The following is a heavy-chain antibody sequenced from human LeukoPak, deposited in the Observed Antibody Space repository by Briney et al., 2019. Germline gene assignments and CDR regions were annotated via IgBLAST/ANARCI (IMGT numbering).Heavy chain of an antibody. CDR1: GFTFSSYA. Sequence: GGSLRLSCAASGFTFSSYAMSWVRQAPGKVLEWVSAISGSGGSTYYADSVKGRFTISRDNSKNTLYLQMNSLRAEDTAVYYCANGGYADYGVNWFDPWGQGTLVTVSS. D-gene: IGHD4-17*01. J-gene: IGHJ5*02. V-gene: IGHV3-23*01. CDR3: ANGGYADYGVNWFDP. CDR2: ISGSGGST.